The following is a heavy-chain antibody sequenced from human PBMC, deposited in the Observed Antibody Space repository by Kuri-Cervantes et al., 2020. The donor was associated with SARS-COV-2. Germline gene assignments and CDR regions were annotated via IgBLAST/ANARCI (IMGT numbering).Heavy chain of an antibody. CDR3: ARDLIAAAGQYYYYGMDV. CDR1: GGSFSSDNC. J-gene: IGHJ6*02. Sequence: GSLRLSCAVSGGSFSSDNCWSWVRQPPGKGLEWIGEIYHTGSTNLNPSLKSRVTILVDKSRNQFSLKLRSVTAADTAVYYCARDLIAAAGQYYYYGMDVWGQGTTVTVSS. D-gene: IGHD6-13*01. V-gene: IGHV4-4*02. CDR2: IYHTGST.